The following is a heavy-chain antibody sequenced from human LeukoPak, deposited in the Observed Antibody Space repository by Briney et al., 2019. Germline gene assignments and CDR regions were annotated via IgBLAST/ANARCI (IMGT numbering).Heavy chain of an antibody. D-gene: IGHD2-21*02. CDR2: MKQDVSDK. CDR3: ARVRTCGGGCYHFDY. CDR1: GFTFINAW. V-gene: IGHV3-7*01. Sequence: GGSLRLSCELSRFTSGFTFINAWMSSVRQAPGEGLEGVAYMKQDVSDKYSVDSVRGRFTISRDNAKNSLSLKMNSLTAEDSALYYCARVRTCGGGCYHFDYWGQGTLVTVSS. J-gene: IGHJ4*02.